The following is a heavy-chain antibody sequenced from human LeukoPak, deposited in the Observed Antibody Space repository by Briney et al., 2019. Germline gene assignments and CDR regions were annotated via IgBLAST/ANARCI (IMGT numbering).Heavy chain of an antibody. CDR2: INPSDSDT. CDR3: ARAWNFDY. D-gene: IGHD1-1*01. Sequence: GESLKISCKGSGYSFTNYWIAWVLQIPGRGLEWMVIINPSDSDTRYSPSFQGQVTISADKSISTAYLQWSSLKASDSAMYYCARAWNFDYWGQGTLVTVSS. J-gene: IGHJ4*02. V-gene: IGHV5-51*01. CDR1: GYSFTNYW.